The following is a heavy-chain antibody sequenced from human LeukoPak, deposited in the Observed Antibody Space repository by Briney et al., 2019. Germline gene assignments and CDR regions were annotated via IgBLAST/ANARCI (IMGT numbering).Heavy chain of an antibody. Sequence: SETLSLTCAVYGGSFSGYYWSWLRQPPGKGLEWIGEINHSGSTNYNPSLKSRVTISVDTSKNQFSLKLSSVTAADTAVYYCARAGHGGNSRWFDPWGQGTLVTVSS. CDR2: INHSGST. CDR1: GGSFSGYY. V-gene: IGHV4-34*01. CDR3: ARAGHGGNSRWFDP. J-gene: IGHJ5*02. D-gene: IGHD4-23*01.